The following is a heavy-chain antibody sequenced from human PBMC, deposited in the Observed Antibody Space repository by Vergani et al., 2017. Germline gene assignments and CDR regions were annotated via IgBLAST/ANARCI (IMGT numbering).Heavy chain of an antibody. CDR3: TRDRLDVSYADFDY. D-gene: IGHD3-16*01. CDR1: GFTLGDYA. V-gene: IGHV3-49*04. CDR2: IWSKPYGGTT. Sequence: EVHLVESGGGLVQPGRPLRLPCSGSGFTLGDYAMTWVRQAPGKGLEWVAFIWSKPYGGTTEYAASVKGRFTISRDDSKSIAYLQMSSLTAEDTAVYYCTRDRLDVSYADFDYWGQGTLVTVSP. J-gene: IGHJ4*02.